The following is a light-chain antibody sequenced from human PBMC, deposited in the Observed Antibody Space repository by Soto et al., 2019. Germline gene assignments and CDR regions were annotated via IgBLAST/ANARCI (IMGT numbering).Light chain of an antibody. V-gene: IGLV4-69*01. J-gene: IGLJ2*01. CDR1: SGHSSYA. CDR3: QTWGTGTVV. Sequence: QPVLTLSPSASASLGASVKLTCTLSSGHSSYAIAWHQQQPEKGPRYLMKVNSDGSHTKGDGIPDRFSGSSSGAERYLTISSLQSEDEAEYYCQTWGTGTVVFGGGTKVTVL. CDR2: VNSDGSH.